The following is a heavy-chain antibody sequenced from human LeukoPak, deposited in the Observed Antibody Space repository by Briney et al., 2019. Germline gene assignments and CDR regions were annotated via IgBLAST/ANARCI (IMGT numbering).Heavy chain of an antibody. Sequence: PGGSLRLSCAASGFTFSSYAMSWVRQAPGKGLEWVSAISGSGGSTYYADSVRGRFTISRDNSKNTLYLQMNSLRAEDTAVYYCAKSWTIVAAGRKYYFDYWGQGTLVTVSS. CDR2: ISGSGGST. CDR3: AKSWTIVAAGRKYYFDY. CDR1: GFTFSSYA. D-gene: IGHD6-13*01. J-gene: IGHJ4*02. V-gene: IGHV3-23*01.